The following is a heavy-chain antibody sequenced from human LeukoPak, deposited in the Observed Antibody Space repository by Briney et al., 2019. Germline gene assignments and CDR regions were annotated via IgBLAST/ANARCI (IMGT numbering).Heavy chain of an antibody. J-gene: IGHJ4*02. D-gene: IGHD6-19*01. Sequence: GASVKVSCKASGYTFTSYYMHWVRQAPGQGLEWMGWINPKSGGTNYEQKFQGRVTMTRDTSISTAYMELSRLRSDDTAVYYCAKVGEYTTGWYNYYFDYWGQGTLVTVSS. CDR2: INPKSGGT. CDR1: GYTFTSYY. V-gene: IGHV1-2*02. CDR3: AKVGEYTTGWYNYYFDY.